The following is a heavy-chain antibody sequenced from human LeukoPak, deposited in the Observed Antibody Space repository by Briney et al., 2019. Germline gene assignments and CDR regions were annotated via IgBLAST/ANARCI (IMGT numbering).Heavy chain of an antibody. D-gene: IGHD3-10*01. CDR3: ARDFGSGSFDYYYYGMDV. J-gene: IGHJ6*02. V-gene: IGHV3-48*02. Sequence: PGGSLRLSCAASGFTVSSNYMSWVRQAPGKGLEWLSYIDSGSGNIYYRDSVKGRFTISRDNAQDSLYLQMDSPRDEDTAVYYCARDFGSGSFDYYYYGMDVWGQGTTVTVSS. CDR1: GFTVSSNY. CDR2: IDSGSGNI.